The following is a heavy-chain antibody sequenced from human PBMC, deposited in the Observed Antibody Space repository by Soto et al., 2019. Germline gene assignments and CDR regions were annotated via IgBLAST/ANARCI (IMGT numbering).Heavy chain of an antibody. D-gene: IGHD3-9*01. CDR1: GYTFTSYF. Sequence: GASVKVSCKASGYTFTSYFMHWVRQAPGQGLEWMGKISAHNGNTNYAQKLQGRVTMTTDTSTSTAYMELRSLRSDDTAVYYCARGGTQVRRYFDWRDNWFDPWGQGTLVTVSS. CDR3: ARGGTQVRRYFDWRDNWFDP. V-gene: IGHV1-18*04. CDR2: ISAHNGNT. J-gene: IGHJ5*02.